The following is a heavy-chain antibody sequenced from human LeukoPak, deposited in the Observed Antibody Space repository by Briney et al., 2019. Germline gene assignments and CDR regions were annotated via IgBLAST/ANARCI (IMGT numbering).Heavy chain of an antibody. D-gene: IGHD4-17*01. CDR1: GFTFSTYW. Sequence: GGSLRLSCAASGFTFSTYWMHWVRQAPGKGLVWVSRINRDGSSTNYADSVKGRFTISRDNAKNTVYLQMNSLSAEDTAMYYCTFSSYGDHVGVDAFDIWGQGTMVTASS. CDR3: TFSSYGDHVGVDAFDI. CDR2: INRDGSST. V-gene: IGHV3-74*01. J-gene: IGHJ3*02.